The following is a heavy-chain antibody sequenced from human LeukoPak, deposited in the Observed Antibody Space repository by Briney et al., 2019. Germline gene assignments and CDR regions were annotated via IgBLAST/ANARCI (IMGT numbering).Heavy chain of an antibody. CDR3: ARLGGVRGYYYYYMGV. CDR2: IHYGGST. J-gene: IGHJ6*03. Sequence: SETLSLTCTVSGDSISSGTYYWGWIRQPPGKGLEWIGNIHYGGSTYYNPSLKSRVTISVDTSKKQFSLKLSSVTAADTALYYCARLGGVRGYYYYYMGVWGKGTTVTVSS. D-gene: IGHD3-10*01. V-gene: IGHV4-39*01. CDR1: GDSISSGTYY.